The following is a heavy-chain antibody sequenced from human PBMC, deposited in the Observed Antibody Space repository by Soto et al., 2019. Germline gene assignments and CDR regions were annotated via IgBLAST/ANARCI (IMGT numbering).Heavy chain of an antibody. V-gene: IGHV4-59*01. D-gene: IGHD4-17*01. Sequence: SETLSLTCTVSGGSIGSYHWSWVRQPPGKGLEWIASVYYTGTTNYNPSLGSRVTISIDAPGNRFSMEITSVTAADTAIYYCARDTVLTGMFDFWGQGTLVTVS. J-gene: IGHJ4*02. CDR2: VYYTGTT. CDR1: GGSIGSYH. CDR3: ARDTVLTGMFDF.